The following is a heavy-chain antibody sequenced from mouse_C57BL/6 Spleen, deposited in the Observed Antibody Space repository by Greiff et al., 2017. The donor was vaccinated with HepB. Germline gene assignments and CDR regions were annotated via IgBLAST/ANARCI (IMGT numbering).Heavy chain of an antibody. CDR3: ARHGTTVVADWYFDV. CDR2: IDPEDGET. CDR1: GFNIKDYY. Sequence: EVKLLESGAELVKPGASVKLSCTASGFNIKDYYMHWVKQRTEQGLEWIGRIDPEDGETKYAPKFQGKATITADTSSNTAYLQLSSLTSEDTAVYYCARHGTTVVADWYFDVWGTGTTVTVSS. V-gene: IGHV14-2*01. D-gene: IGHD1-1*01. J-gene: IGHJ1*03.